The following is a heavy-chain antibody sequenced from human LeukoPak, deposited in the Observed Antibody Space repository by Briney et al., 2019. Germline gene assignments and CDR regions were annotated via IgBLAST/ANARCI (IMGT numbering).Heavy chain of an antibody. D-gene: IGHD1-26*01. CDR1: GGSISSYY. CDR2: VYYSGTT. V-gene: IGHV4-59*08. J-gene: IGHJ4*02. CDR3: ARRGGSYNFDY. Sequence: PSETLSLTCTVSGGSISSYYWNWIRQPPGKGLEWIGYVYYSGTTNYNPSLKSRVTISVDTSKNQFSLKLSSVTAADTAVYYCARRGGSYNFDYWGQGTPVTVSS.